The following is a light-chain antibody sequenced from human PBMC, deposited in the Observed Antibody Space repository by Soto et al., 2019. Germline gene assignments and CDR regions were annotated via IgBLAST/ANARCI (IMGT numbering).Light chain of an antibody. V-gene: IGLV2-14*01. CDR1: SSDVGGYNY. J-gene: IGLJ2*01. Sequence: QSALTQPASVSGSPGQSITISCTGTSSDVGGYNYVSWYQQHPGKAPKLMIYDVSYWPSGVSNRFSGSKSGNTASLTISGLQAEDEGDYYCSSYTRRSTVLFGGGTKVTVL. CDR3: SSYTRRSTVL. CDR2: DVS.